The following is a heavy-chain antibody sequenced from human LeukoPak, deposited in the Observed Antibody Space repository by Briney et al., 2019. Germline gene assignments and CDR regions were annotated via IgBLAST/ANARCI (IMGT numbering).Heavy chain of an antibody. CDR1: GGSISSYY. D-gene: IGHD5-12*01. J-gene: IGHJ4*02. Sequence: SETLSLTCTVSGGSISSYYWSWIRQPPGKGLEWIGYIYYSGSTNYNPSLKSRVTISVDTSKNQFSLKLSSVTAADTAVYYCARDGRYSGYEHYFDYWGQGTLVTVSS. CDR2: IYYSGST. CDR3: ARDGRYSGYEHYFDY. V-gene: IGHV4-59*01.